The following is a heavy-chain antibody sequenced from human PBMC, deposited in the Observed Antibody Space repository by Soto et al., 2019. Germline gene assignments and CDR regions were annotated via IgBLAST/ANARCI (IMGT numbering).Heavy chain of an antibody. CDR2: IYYSGST. V-gene: IGHV4-31*03. CDR1: GGSISSGGYY. D-gene: IGHD6-13*01. CDR3: ARDSSSWYANWFDP. Sequence: QVQLQESGPGLVKPSQTLSLTCTVSGGSISSGGYYWSWIRQHPGKGLEWIGYIYYSGSTYYNPSLKSRVTISVATSKNQFPLKLSSVTAADTAVYYCARDSSSWYANWFDPWGQGTLVTVSS. J-gene: IGHJ5*02.